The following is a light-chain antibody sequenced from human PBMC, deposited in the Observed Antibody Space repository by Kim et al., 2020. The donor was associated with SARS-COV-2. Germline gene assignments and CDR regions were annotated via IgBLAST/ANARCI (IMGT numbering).Light chain of an antibody. CDR3: QQFKNYPIT. J-gene: IGKJ5*01. Sequence: ASGGDRVTITCRASQDGTTALAWYQQKAGKPPKLLIYDVSSLERGVPSRFSGSGSGTDFTLTISSLQPEDVATYYCQQFKNYPITFGQGTRLEIK. V-gene: IGKV1D-13*01. CDR1: QDGTTA. CDR2: DVS.